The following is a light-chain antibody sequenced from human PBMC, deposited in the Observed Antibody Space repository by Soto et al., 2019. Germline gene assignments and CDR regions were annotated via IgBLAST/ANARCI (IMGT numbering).Light chain of an antibody. V-gene: IGKV3-20*01. CDR3: QQYGSSPPVT. CDR2: GAS. J-gene: IGKJ3*01. Sequence: EIVLTQSPGTLSLSPGERATLSCRASQSVSSSYLAWYLQKPGQAPRLLIYGASSRATGIPDRFSGSGSGTDLTLTISRLEPEDFAVDYCQQYGSSPPVTFGPGTKVDIK. CDR1: QSVSSSY.